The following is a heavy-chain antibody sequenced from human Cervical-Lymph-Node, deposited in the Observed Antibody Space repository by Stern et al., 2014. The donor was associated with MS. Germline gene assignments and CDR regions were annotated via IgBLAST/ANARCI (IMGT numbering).Heavy chain of an antibody. CDR3: AGGTGDNWFDP. CDR1: GG. Sequence: VQLVQSGADVKKPGSAVRVSCKASGGVSWLRQAPGQGLEYMGDIIRPVGTAHYAQRFQGRLTITADASRNTTYMELRSLRSDDTAVYYCAGGTGDNWFDPWGQGTLVSVSS. J-gene: IGHJ5*02. CDR2: IIRPVGTA. V-gene: IGHV1-69*01. D-gene: IGHD3-16*01.